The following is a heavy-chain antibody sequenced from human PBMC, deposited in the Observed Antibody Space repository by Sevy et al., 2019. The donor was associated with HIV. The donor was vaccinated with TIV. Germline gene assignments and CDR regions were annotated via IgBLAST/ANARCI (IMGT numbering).Heavy chain of an antibody. Sequence: SETLSLTCSVSGGSISSSTYYWGWIRQPPGRGLEWIGSVYFTGSTYYNPSLKSRVTISVDTSKNEFSLKVNSVTAADTAVYYCARPGGLRFFDWSSLNYFDYWGQGTLVTVSS. V-gene: IGHV4-39*01. J-gene: IGHJ4*02. CDR2: VYFTGST. CDR1: GGSISSSTYY. D-gene: IGHD3-9*01. CDR3: ARPGGLRFFDWSSLNYFDY.